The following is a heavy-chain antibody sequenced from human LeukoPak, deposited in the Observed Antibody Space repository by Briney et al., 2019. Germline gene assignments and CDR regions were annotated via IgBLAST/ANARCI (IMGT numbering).Heavy chain of an antibody. D-gene: IGHD5-18*01. CDR3: ARHRGLQYLDY. J-gene: IGHJ4*02. CDR2: IYYSGST. V-gene: IGHV4-39*01. CDR1: GGSISSYY. Sequence: PSETLSLTCTVSGGSISSYYWGWIRQPPGKGLEWIGSIYYSGSTYYNPSLKSRVTISVDTSKNQFSLKLSSVTAADTAVYYCARHRGLQYLDYWGQGTLVTVSS.